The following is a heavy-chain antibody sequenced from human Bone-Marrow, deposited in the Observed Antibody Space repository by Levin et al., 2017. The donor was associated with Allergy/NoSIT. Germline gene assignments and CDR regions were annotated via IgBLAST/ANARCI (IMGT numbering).Heavy chain of an antibody. V-gene: IGHV1-18*01. CDR1: GYTFTSYG. J-gene: IGHJ6*02. CDR2: ISAYNGNT. Sequence: ASVKVSCKASGYTFTSYGISWVRQAPGQGLEWMGWISAYNGNTNYAQKLQGRVTMTTDTSTSTAYMELRSLRSDDTAVYYCARDPGYYHYYGMDVWGQGTTVTVSS. CDR3: ARDPGYYHYYGMDV.